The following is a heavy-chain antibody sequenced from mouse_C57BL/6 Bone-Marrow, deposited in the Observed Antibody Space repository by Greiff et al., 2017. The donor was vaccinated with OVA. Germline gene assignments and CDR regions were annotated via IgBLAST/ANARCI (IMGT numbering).Heavy chain of an antibody. D-gene: IGHD1-1*01. Sequence: QVQLQQSGAELVRPGASVTLSCKASGYTFTDYEMHWVKQTPVHGLEWIGAIDPDTGGTAYTQKFKGKAILTADKSSSTAYMDLRSLPSWDHAVYYCTRLATTVVIDDWGQGTTLTVAS. J-gene: IGHJ2*01. CDR3: TRLATTVVIDD. V-gene: IGHV1-15*01. CDR1: GYTFTDYE. CDR2: IDPDTGGT.